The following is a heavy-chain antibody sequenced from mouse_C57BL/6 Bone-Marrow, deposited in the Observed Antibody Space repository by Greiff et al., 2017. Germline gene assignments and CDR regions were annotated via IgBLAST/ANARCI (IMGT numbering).Heavy chain of an antibody. D-gene: IGHD1-1*02. CDR3: ARGPFGGYPYYYAMDY. CDR2: IHPNRGST. CDR1: GYTFTSYW. V-gene: IGHV1-64*01. J-gene: IGHJ4*01. Sequence: QVQLKQPGAELVKPGASVKLSCKASGYTFTSYWMHWVKQRPGQGLEWIGMIHPNRGSTNYNEKFKSKATLTVDKSSSTAYMQLSSLTSEDSAVYYCARGPFGGYPYYYAMDYWGQGTSVTVSS.